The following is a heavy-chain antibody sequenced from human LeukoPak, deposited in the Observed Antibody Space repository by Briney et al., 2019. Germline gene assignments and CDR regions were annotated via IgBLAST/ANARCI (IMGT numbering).Heavy chain of an antibody. D-gene: IGHD6-19*01. CDR1: GLTFSTYS. V-gene: IGHV3-48*02. CDR2: ISSSSDTI. CDR3: ARDLRSGWYYFDF. Sequence: GGSLRLSCAASGLTFSTYSMNWLRQAPGKGLEWVSYISSSSDTIYYADSVKGRFTISRDNAKNSLYLQMNSLRDQDTAVYYCARDLRSGWYYFDFWGQGTLVTVSS. J-gene: IGHJ4*02.